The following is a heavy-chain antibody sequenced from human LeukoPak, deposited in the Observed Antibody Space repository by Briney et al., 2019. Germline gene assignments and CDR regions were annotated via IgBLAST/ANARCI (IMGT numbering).Heavy chain of an antibody. Sequence: GGSLRLSCAASGFIFSSYGMQWVRQAPGKGLEWVASIRFDGSNEYYADSVKGQFTISRDNSKNTLYLQMNSLRAEDTAVYYCARGYCSGGGCYPSPLDYWGQGTLVTVSS. J-gene: IGHJ4*02. CDR3: ARGYCSGGGCYPSPLDY. CDR2: IRFDGSNE. CDR1: GFIFSSYG. D-gene: IGHD2-15*01. V-gene: IGHV3-30*02.